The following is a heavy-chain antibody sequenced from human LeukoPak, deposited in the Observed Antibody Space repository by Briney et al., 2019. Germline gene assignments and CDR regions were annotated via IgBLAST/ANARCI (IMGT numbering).Heavy chain of an antibody. J-gene: IGHJ4*02. Sequence: SETLSLTCTVSADSIRAFYWSWVRQPAGQGLEWIGHMYISGSTTYNPSLKSRVTMSVDMAKNEVSLKLSSVTAADTAIYYCASSNGETFDHWGRGTLVLVSS. CDR3: ASSNGETFDH. V-gene: IGHV4-4*07. CDR1: ADSIRAFY. D-gene: IGHD7-27*01. CDR2: MYISGST.